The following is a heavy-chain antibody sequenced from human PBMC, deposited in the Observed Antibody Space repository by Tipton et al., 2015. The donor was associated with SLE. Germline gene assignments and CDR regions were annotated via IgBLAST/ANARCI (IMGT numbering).Heavy chain of an antibody. D-gene: IGHD4-11*01. CDR1: GGPLSICY. V-gene: IGHV4-34*01. J-gene: IGHJ4*02. CDR3: AREGYSNSFDF. CDR2: INHSGST. Sequence: TLSLTCAVYGGPLSICYYSWIRQPPGKGLEWIGEINHSGSTNYNPSLKSRVTISADTSKNQFSLNLTSVTAADTAVYYCAREGYSNSFDFWGQGKLVTVSS.